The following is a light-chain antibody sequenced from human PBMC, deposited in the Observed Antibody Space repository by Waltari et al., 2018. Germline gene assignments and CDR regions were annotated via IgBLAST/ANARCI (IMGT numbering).Light chain of an antibody. CDR1: QNVSSY. V-gene: IGKV3-11*01. J-gene: IGKJ3*01. CDR3: QQRSNWPPFA. CDR2: DAS. Sequence: EIVLTQSPATLSLSTGARATLSCRASQNVSSYLAGYQQKPGRAPRLFIYDASNRATGIPARFSGSVSGTDFTLTISSLEPEDFAVYYCQQRSNWPPFAFGPGTKVDIK.